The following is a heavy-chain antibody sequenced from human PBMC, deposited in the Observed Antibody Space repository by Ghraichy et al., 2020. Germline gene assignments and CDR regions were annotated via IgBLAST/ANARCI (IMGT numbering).Heavy chain of an antibody. CDR3: ARDLDWSFYY. D-gene: IGHD3/OR15-3a*01. V-gene: IGHV3-48*04. CDR2: IRSDSKTK. CDR1: GYSFGSEP. Sequence: GESLNISCEASGYSFGSEPINWVRQAPGKGLEWVSHIRSDSKTKRYADSVRGRFSISRDNAKNSLYLQMDSLRVEDTAVYYCARDLDWSFYYWGQGALVIVSS. J-gene: IGHJ4*02.